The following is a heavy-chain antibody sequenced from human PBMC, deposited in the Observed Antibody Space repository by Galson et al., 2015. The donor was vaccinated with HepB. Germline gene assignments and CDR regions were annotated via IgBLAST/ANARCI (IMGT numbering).Heavy chain of an antibody. J-gene: IGHJ3*02. CDR1: GFIFSSYP. CDR3: TRILEVAGRGVAFDI. V-gene: IGHV3-23*01. D-gene: IGHD6-19*01. CDR2: IGSTGTTT. Sequence: SLRLSCAASGFIFSSYPMSWVRQAPGKGLEWVSSIGSTGTTTYYAASVKGRFAVSRDNANSQTMMYLQTNSLRAEDTAMYYCTRILEVAGRGVAFDIWGQGTMVTVSS.